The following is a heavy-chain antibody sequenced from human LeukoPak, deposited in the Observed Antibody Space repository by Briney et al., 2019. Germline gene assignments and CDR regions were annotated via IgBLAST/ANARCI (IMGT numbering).Heavy chain of an antibody. CDR3: AKGTYYYDSSGYSAPIDY. CDR2: ISGSGGST. D-gene: IGHD3-22*01. CDR1: GFTFSIYA. V-gene: IGHV3-23*01. Sequence: PGGSLRLSCAASGFTFSIYAMSWVRQAPGKGLEWVSAISGSGGSTYYADSVKGRFTISRDNSKNTLYLQMNSLRAEDTAVYYCAKGTYYYDSSGYSAPIDYWGQGTLVTVSS. J-gene: IGHJ4*02.